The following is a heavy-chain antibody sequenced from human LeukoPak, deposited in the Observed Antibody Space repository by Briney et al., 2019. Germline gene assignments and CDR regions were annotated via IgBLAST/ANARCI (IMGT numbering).Heavy chain of an antibody. CDR1: GGSISSGDYY. CDR3: ASTEAASYYYGMDV. CDR2: IYYSGST. D-gene: IGHD6-13*01. V-gene: IGHV4-30-4*01. J-gene: IGHJ6*04. Sequence: SETLSLTCTVSGGSISSGDYYWSWIRQPPGKGLEWIGYIYYSGSTYYNPSLKSRVTISVDTSKNQFSLKLSSVTAADTAVYYCASTEAASYYYGMDVWGEGTTVTVSS.